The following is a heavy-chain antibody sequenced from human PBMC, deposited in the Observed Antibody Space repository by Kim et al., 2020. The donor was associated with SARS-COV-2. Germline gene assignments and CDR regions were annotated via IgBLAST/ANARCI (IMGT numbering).Heavy chain of an antibody. CDR3: ARYKDARVGATDYYFDY. J-gene: IGHJ4*02. V-gene: IGHV4-61*01. D-gene: IGHD1-26*01. CDR1: GGSVSSGSYY. Sequence: SETLSLTCTVSGGSVSSGSYYWSWIRQPPGKGLEWIGYIYYSGSTNYNPSLKSRVTISVDTSKNQFSLKLSSVTAADTAVYYCARYKDARVGATDYYFDYWGQGTLVTVSS. CDR2: IYYSGST.